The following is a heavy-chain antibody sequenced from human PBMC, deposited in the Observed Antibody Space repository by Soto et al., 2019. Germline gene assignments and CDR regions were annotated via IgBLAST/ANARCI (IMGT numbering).Heavy chain of an antibody. CDR2: IYYSGST. Sequence: SETLSLTCTVSGGSISSYYWSWIRQPPGKGLEWIGYIYYSGSTNYNPSLKSRVTISVDTSKNQFSLKLSSVTAADTAVYYCARHDCISTSCYYYYYYSMDVWGQGTTVTVYS. V-gene: IGHV4-59*08. J-gene: IGHJ6*02. CDR3: ARHDCISTSCYYYYYYSMDV. D-gene: IGHD2-2*01. CDR1: GGSISSYY.